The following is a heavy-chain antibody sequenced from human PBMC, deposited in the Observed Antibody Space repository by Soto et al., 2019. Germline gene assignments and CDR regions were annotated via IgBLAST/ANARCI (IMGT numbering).Heavy chain of an antibody. CDR1: GFTFSSYA. CDR2: ISGSGGST. J-gene: IGHJ4*02. Sequence: EVQLLESGGGLVQPGGSLRLSCAASGFTFSSYAMSWVRQAPGKGLEWVSAISGSGGSTYYADSVKGRFTISRDNSKNPLYLQMNSLRAEDTAVYYCANSRLLQGEFDYWGQGTLVTVSS. CDR3: ANSRLLQGEFDY. D-gene: IGHD3-10*01. V-gene: IGHV3-23*01.